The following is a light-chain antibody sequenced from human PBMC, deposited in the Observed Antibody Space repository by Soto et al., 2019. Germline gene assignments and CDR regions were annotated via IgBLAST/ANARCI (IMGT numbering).Light chain of an antibody. J-gene: IGLJ1*01. CDR3: SSYAGSNNFPCV. CDR2: EVS. Sequence: QSELTQPPSASGSPGQSVTISCTGTSSDVGGYNYVSWYQQHPGKAPKLMIYEVSKRPSGVPDRFSGSKSGNTASLTVSGLQAEDEADYYCSSYAGSNNFPCVFGTGTKVTVL. V-gene: IGLV2-8*01. CDR1: SSDVGGYNY.